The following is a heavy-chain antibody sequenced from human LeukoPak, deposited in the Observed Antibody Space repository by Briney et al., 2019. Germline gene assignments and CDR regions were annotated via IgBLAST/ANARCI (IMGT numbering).Heavy chain of an antibody. D-gene: IGHD1-26*01. V-gene: IGHV3-48*01. J-gene: IGHJ3*02. CDR2: ISSSSSTI. CDR3: ARGGATGAFDI. Sequence: PGGSLRLSCAASGFTFSSYSMNWVRQAPGKGLEWVSYISSSSSTIYYADSVKGRFTISRDNAKNSLYLQMNSLRAEDTAVYYCARGGATGAFDIWGQGTMVTVSS. CDR1: GFTFSSYS.